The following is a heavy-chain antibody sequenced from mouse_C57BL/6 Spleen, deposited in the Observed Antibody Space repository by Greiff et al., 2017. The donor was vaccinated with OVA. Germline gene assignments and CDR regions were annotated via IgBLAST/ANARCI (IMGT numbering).Heavy chain of an antibody. D-gene: IGHD1-1*01. CDR2: INPNNGGT. Sequence: VQLQQSGPELVKPGASVKMSCKASGYTFTDYNMHWVKQSHGKSLEWIGYINPNNGGTSYNQKFKGKATLTVNKSSSTAYMELRSLTSEDSAVYYCAYGSRIYYYAMDYWGQGTSVTVSS. V-gene: IGHV1-22*01. CDR3: AYGSRIYYYAMDY. J-gene: IGHJ4*01. CDR1: GYTFTDYN.